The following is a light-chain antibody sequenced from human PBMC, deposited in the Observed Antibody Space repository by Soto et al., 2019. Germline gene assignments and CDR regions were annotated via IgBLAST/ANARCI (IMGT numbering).Light chain of an antibody. CDR1: RSDVGGYNY. V-gene: IGLV2-11*01. Sequence: SVLTQPHSVSGSPGQSVAISCTGTRSDVGGYNYVSWYQQHPGKAPKLMIYDVSKRPSGVPDRFSGSKSGNTASLTISGLKAEDEADYYCCSYAVSYSYVLGTGTKLTVL. CDR2: DVS. CDR3: CSYAVSYSYV. J-gene: IGLJ1*01.